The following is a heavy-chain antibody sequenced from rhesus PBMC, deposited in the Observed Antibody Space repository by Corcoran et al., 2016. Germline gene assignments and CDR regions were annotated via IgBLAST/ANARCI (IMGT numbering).Heavy chain of an antibody. D-gene: IGHD3-40*01. V-gene: IGHV4-80*01. J-gene: IGHJ4*01. CDR3: ARDYDTEAPFDY. CDR1: GASFSSNW. Sequence: QVQLQESGPGLVKPSETLSLTCTVSGASFSSNWWSWISQLPGKGLEWIGEINGNSGSTNYNPSLKSRVTISKDASKNQFSLKLSSVTAADTAVYYCARDYDTEAPFDYWGQGVLVTVSS. CDR2: INGNSGST.